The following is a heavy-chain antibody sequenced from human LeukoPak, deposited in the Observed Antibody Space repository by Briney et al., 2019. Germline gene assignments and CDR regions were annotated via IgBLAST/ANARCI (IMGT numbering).Heavy chain of an antibody. V-gene: IGHV3-30*03. CDR3: ARETDCSSTSCYADARYYYGMDV. CDR1: GSSFSSYS. J-gene: IGHJ6*02. CDR2: ISYDGSNK. Sequence: GGSLRLSCAASGSSFSSYSMNWVRQAPGKGLEWVAVISYDGSNKYYADSVKGRFTISRDNSKNTLYLQMNSLRAEDTAVYYCARETDCSSTSCYADARYYYGMDVWGQGTTVTVSS. D-gene: IGHD2-2*01.